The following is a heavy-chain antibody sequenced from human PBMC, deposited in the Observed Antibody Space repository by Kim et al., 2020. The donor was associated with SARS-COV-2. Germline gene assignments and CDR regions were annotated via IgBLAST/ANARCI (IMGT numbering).Heavy chain of an antibody. Sequence: NPTLKSRVTVSVDTSKSQFSLKLSSVTAADTAMYYCASVGCSGGSCYIDYWGQGTLVTVSS. J-gene: IGHJ4*02. V-gene: IGHV4-31*02. D-gene: IGHD2-15*01. CDR3: ASVGCSGGSCYIDY.